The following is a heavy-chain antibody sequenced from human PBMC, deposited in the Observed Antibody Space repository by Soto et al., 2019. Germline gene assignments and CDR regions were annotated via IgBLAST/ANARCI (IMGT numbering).Heavy chain of an antibody. V-gene: IGHV3-23*01. CDR2: ISGSGGST. D-gene: IGHD2-2*01. CDR3: AKEENGVPALYYYMDV. Sequence: GSLRLSCAASGFTFSSYAMSWVRQAPGKGLEWVSAISGSGGSTYYADSVKGRFTISRDNSKNTLYLQMNSLRAEDTAVYYCAKEENGVPALYYYMDVWGKGTTVTVSS. CDR1: GFTFSSYA. J-gene: IGHJ6*03.